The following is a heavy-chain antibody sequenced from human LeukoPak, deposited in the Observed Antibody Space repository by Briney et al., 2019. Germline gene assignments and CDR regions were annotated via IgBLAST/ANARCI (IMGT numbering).Heavy chain of an antibody. D-gene: IGHD1-1*01. J-gene: IGHJ4*02. Sequence: HPGGSLRLSCAASGFTVSDTYMNWVRQAPGKGLEWVSFINSGWNTHYADSVKGRFTISRDNYKNTLYLQMNSLRAEDTAVYYCARDPYNPTAFDYWGQGTLVTVSS. CDR1: GFTVSDTY. CDR3: ARDPYNPTAFDY. CDR2: INSGWNT. V-gene: IGHV3-66*02.